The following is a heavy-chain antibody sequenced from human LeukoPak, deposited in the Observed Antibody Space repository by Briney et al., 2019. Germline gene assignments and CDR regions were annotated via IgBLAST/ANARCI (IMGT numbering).Heavy chain of an antibody. CDR3: AAVRLRFLEWWDFYYMDV. CDR2: IVVGSGNT. V-gene: IGHV1-58*02. D-gene: IGHD3-3*01. CDR1: GFTFTSSA. J-gene: IGHJ6*03. Sequence: ASVKVSCKASGFTFTSSAMQWVRQARGQRLEWIGWIVVGSGNTNYAQKFQERVTITRGMSTSTAYMELSSLRSEDTAVYYCAAVRLRFLEWWDFYYMDVWGKGTTVTVSS.